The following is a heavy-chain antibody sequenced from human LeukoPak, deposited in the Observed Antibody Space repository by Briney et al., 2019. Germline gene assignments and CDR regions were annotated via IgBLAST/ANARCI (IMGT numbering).Heavy chain of an antibody. J-gene: IGHJ3*02. V-gene: IGHV4-4*07. CDR1: GGSISSYY. CDR3: ARGLYSSGWSDAFDI. CDR2: IYTSGST. D-gene: IGHD6-19*01. Sequence: PSETLSLTCTVSGGSISSYYWSWIRQPAGKGLEWIGRIYTSGSTNYNPSLKSRVTMSVDTSKNQFSLKLSSVTAADTAVYYCARGLYSSGWSDAFDIWDQGTMVTVSS.